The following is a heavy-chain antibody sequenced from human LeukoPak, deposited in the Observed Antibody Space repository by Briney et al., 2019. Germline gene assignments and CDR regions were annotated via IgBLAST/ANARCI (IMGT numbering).Heavy chain of an antibody. D-gene: IGHD2-15*01. CDR3: ARFGYVAAVDV. J-gene: IGHJ4*02. CDR2: VSRSSSHI. CDR1: GFTFSNYI. V-gene: IGHV3-21*01. Sequence: GGSLRLSRAASGFTFSNYIMNWVRQAPGQGREWVSAVSRSSSHIYYADSVKGRFTISRDNSKNSLYLQMNTLRAEDTAVYYCARFGYVAAVDVWGQGTPVTVSS.